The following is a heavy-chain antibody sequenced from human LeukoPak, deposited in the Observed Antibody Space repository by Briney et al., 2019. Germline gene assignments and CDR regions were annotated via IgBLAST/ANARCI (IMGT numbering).Heavy chain of an antibody. CDR3: ARIYDSSGYYSRSVGYFDY. D-gene: IGHD3-22*01. CDR2: IYSGGST. Sequence: GGSLRLSCAASGFTVSSNYMSWVRQAPGKGLEWVSAIYSGGSTYYADSVKGRFTISRDNSKNTLYLQMNSLRAEDTAVYYCARIYDSSGYYSRSVGYFDYWGQGTLVTVSS. J-gene: IGHJ4*02. CDR1: GFTVSSNY. V-gene: IGHV3-66*01.